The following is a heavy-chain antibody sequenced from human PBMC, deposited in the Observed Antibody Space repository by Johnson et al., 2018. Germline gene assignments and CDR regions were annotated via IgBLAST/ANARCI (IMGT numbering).Heavy chain of an antibody. Sequence: VQLVESGGGLGQPGESXRLSCAASGFTFHDSAMHWVRQPPGKGLEWVSGISWDGGSVGYVDSVKGRFTISRDNSTNTLYLQMNSLKAEDTSVYYFARSDYGPACFDPWGQGTLVTVSS. CDR3: ARSDYGPACFDP. V-gene: IGHV3-9*01. CDR1: GFTFHDSA. D-gene: IGHD4/OR15-4a*01. J-gene: IGHJ5*02. CDR2: ISWDGGSV.